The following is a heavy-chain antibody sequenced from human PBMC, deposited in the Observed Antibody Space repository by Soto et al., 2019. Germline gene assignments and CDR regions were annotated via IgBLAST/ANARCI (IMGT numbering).Heavy chain of an antibody. Sequence: SETLSLTCTVSAGSITSGDYYWSWIRQPPGKGLEWIGYNYYSGSTYYNPSLKSRVTISVDTSKSQFSLKLSSVTAADTAVYYCARAQHYYDSSGYYENYFDYWGQGSQVTV. CDR3: ARAQHYYDSSGYYENYFDY. CDR2: NYYSGST. D-gene: IGHD3-22*01. J-gene: IGHJ4*02. V-gene: IGHV4-30-4*01. CDR1: AGSITSGDYY.